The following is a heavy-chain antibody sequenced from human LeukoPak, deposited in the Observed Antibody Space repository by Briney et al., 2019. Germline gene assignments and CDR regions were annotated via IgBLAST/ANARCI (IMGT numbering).Heavy chain of an antibody. CDR1: GGTFSSYA. Sequence: GASVKVSCKASGGTFSSYAISWVRQAPGQGLEWMGGIIPIFGTANYAQKFQGRVTITADESTSTAYMELSSLRSEDTAVYYSASPPHGSGSYYFDYWGQGTLVTVSS. CDR2: IIPIFGTA. D-gene: IGHD3-10*01. CDR3: ASPPHGSGSYYFDY. J-gene: IGHJ4*02. V-gene: IGHV1-69*13.